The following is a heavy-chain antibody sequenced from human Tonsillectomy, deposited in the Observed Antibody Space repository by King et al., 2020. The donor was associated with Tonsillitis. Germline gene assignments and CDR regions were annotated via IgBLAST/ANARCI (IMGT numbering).Heavy chain of an antibody. V-gene: IGHV1-69*01. Sequence: QLVQSGAAVKKPGSSVKVSCKASGGTFSSYAISWVRQAPGQGLEWMGGIIPIFGTANYAQKFQGRVTITADESTSTAYMELSSLRSEDTAVYYCARGDGYGGIDAFDIWGQGTMVTVSS. CDR1: GGTFSSYA. CDR3: ARGDGYGGIDAFDI. CDR2: IIPIFGTA. J-gene: IGHJ3*02. D-gene: IGHD5-24*01.